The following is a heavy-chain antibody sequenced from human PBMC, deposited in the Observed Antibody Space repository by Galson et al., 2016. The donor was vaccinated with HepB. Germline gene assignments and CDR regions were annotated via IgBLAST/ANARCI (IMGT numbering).Heavy chain of an antibody. Sequence: QSGAEVKKPGESLKISCKGSGYRFNNFWIGWVRQTPGKGLEWVGSIYPADSDTRYSPSFQGQVTISVDKSTSTAYLQWSSLKASDTAIYYCARQDSCIGWYGRCAFEIWGQGTMVTVSS. V-gene: IGHV5-51*01. CDR3: ARQDSCIGWYGRCAFEI. J-gene: IGHJ3*02. D-gene: IGHD2-2*01. CDR2: IYPADSDT. CDR1: GYRFNNFW.